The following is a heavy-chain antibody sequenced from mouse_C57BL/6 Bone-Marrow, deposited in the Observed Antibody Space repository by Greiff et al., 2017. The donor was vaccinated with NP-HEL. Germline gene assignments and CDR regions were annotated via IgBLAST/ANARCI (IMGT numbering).Heavy chain of an antibody. D-gene: IGHD1-1*01. CDR3: ALITTVVDPH. CDR1: GFNIKDYY. CDR2: IDPEDGET. Sequence: EVQLQQSGAELVKPGASVKLSCTASGFNIKDYYMHWVKQRTEQGLEWIGRIDPEDGETKYATKFQGKATITADTSSNTAYLQLSSLTSEDTAVYYCALITTVVDPHWGTGTTVTVSS. J-gene: IGHJ1*03. V-gene: IGHV14-2*01.